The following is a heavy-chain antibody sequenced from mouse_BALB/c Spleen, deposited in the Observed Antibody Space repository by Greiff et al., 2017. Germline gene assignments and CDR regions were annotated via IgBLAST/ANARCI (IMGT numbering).Heavy chain of an antibody. CDR1: GFTFTAYY. Sequence: EVKLMESGGGLVQPGGSLRLSCATSGFTFTAYYMSWVRQPPGKALEWLGFIRNKANGYTTEYSASVKGRFTISKDSSQSILYLQMTTLRAEDSATYYCARVYGYVWAMDYWGQGTSVTVSS. D-gene: IGHD1-2*01. V-gene: IGHV7-3*02. J-gene: IGHJ4*01. CDR2: IRNKANGYTT. CDR3: ARVYGYVWAMDY.